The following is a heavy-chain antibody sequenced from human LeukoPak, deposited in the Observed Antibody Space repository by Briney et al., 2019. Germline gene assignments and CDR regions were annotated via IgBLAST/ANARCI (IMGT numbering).Heavy chain of an antibody. D-gene: IGHD1-14*01. CDR2: INPNSGGT. Sequence: ALVKVSCKASGYTFTGYYMSWVRQAPGQGLEWMGWINPNSGGTNFAQKLQGRVTMTRDTSISTAYMEVSRLTSDDTAVYYCARAGDLRRPRGPQPGHDAFDIWGQGTTVTVSS. CDR1: GYTFTGYY. J-gene: IGHJ3*02. CDR3: ARAGDLRRPRGPQPGHDAFDI. V-gene: IGHV1-2*02.